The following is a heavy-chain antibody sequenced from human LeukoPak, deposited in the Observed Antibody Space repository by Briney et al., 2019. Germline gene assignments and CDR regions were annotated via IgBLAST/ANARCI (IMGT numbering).Heavy chain of an antibody. Sequence: ASVKVSCKASGYTFTGYYMHWVRQAPGQGLEWMGWINPNSGGTNYAQKFQGRVTMTRDTSISTAYMELSRLRSDDTAVYYCARAYPDWLLHKYYFDYWGQGTLVTVSS. J-gene: IGHJ4*02. D-gene: IGHD3-9*01. V-gene: IGHV1-2*02. CDR2: INPNSGGT. CDR3: ARAYPDWLLHKYYFDY. CDR1: GYTFTGYY.